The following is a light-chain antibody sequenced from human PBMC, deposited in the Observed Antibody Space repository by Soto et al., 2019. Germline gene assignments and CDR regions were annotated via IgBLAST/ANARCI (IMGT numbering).Light chain of an antibody. CDR3: QKYYNTPYT. J-gene: IGKJ2*01. V-gene: IGKV4-1*01. CDR1: QNVLYRSSNKSY. CDR2: WAS. Sequence: DIVMTQSPDFLAVSLGERATITCKSSQNVLYRSSNKSYLAWYQQRPGQPRRLLLYWASTRESGVPDRFVGSGSETDFTLTISSLQAGDEVIYHCQKYYNTPYTFGQGTTLEIK.